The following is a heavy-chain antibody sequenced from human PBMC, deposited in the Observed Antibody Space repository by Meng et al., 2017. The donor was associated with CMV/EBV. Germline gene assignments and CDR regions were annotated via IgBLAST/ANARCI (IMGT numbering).Heavy chain of an antibody. CDR1: GYTFTSYD. Sequence: ASVKVSCKASGYTFTSYDINWVRQATGQGLEWMGWMNPNSGNTGYAQKFQGRVTMTRNTSISTAYMELSSLRSEDTAVYYCARGDYDFWSGYYSWYYYGMDVWGQGTTVTVSS. CDR3: ARGDYDFWSGYYSWYYYGMDV. CDR2: MNPNSGNT. V-gene: IGHV1-8*01. D-gene: IGHD3-3*01. J-gene: IGHJ6*02.